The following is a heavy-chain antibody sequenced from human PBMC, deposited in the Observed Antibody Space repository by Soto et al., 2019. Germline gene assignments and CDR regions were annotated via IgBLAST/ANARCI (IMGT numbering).Heavy chain of an antibody. Sequence: PGGSLRLSCAASEFTFRTYGMHWVRQAPGKGLEWVADISYDGTKKFYIDSVKGRFTISRDNSKNTLYLQMNGLRTEDTAVYYCAQEAPGGWHFFDSWGQGTLVTVSS. D-gene: IGHD6-19*01. CDR3: AQEAPGGWHFFDS. J-gene: IGHJ4*02. CDR2: ISYDGTKK. V-gene: IGHV3-30*18. CDR1: EFTFRTYG.